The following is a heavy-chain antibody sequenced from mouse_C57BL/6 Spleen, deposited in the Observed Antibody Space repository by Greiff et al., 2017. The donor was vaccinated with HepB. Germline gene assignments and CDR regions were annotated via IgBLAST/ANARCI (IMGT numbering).Heavy chain of an antibody. CDR2: ISDGGSYT. V-gene: IGHV5-4*01. D-gene: IGHD2-1*01. CDR1: GFTFSSYA. CDR3: ARDENGNSWFAY. Sequence: DVQLVESGGGLVKPGGSLKLSCAASGFTFSSYAMSWVRQTPEKRLEWVATISDGGSYTYYPDNVKGRITISRDNAKNNLYLQMSHLKSEDTAMYYCARDENGNSWFAYWGQGTLVTVSA. J-gene: IGHJ3*01.